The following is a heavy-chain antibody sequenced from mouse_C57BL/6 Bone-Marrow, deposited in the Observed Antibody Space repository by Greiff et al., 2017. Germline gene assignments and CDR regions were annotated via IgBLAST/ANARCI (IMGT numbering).Heavy chain of an antibody. V-gene: IGHV1-81*01. J-gene: IGHJ3*01. Sequence: VKLQQSGAELARPGASVKLSCKASGYTFTSYGISWVKQRTGQGLEWIGEIYPRSGNTYYNEKFKGKATLTADKSSSTAYMELRSLTSEDSAVYFCARAGGYTLYWGQGTLVTVSA. CDR1: GYTFTSYG. D-gene: IGHD5-1-1*01. CDR2: IYPRSGNT. CDR3: ARAGGYTLY.